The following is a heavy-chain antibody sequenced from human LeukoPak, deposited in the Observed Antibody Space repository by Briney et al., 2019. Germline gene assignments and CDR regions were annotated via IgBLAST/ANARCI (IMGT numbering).Heavy chain of an antibody. CDR2: IRSGSTYI. CDR3: ARDGIFDY. Sequence: GGSLRLSCAASGLTVTSNYMSWVRQAPGKGLEWVSSIRSGSTYINYADSVKGRFTISRDDAKKSLYLQMNSLRAEDTAVYYCARDGIFDYWGQGTLVTVSS. J-gene: IGHJ4*02. CDR1: GLTVTSNY. V-gene: IGHV3-21*01.